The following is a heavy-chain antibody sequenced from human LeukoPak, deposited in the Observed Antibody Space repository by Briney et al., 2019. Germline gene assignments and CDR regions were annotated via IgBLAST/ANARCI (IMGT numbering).Heavy chain of an antibody. J-gene: IGHJ4*02. CDR1: GFTVSSNY. CDR2: ISTSSSYI. V-gene: IGHV3-21*01. CDR3: ARGAEGIAASDSNFDY. D-gene: IGHD6-13*01. Sequence: GGSLRLSCAASGFTVSSNYMSWVRQAPGKGLEWVSSISTSSSYIHYADSVKGRITISRDNAKKLLYLQMNSLRAEDTAVYYCARGAEGIAASDSNFDYWGQGTLVSVSS.